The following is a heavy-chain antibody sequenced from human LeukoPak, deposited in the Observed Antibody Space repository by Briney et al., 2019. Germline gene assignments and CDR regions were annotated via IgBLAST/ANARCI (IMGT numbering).Heavy chain of an antibody. CDR3: AREAVLAFDI. CDR2: ISYDGSNK. D-gene: IGHD6-25*01. J-gene: IGHJ3*02. CDR1: GFTFSSYS. Sequence: PGGSLRLSCAASGFTFSSYSMNWVRQAPGKGLEWVAVISYDGSNKYYADSVKGRFTISRDNSKNTLYLQMNSLRAEDTAVYYCAREAVLAFDIWGQGTMVTVSS. V-gene: IGHV3-30*03.